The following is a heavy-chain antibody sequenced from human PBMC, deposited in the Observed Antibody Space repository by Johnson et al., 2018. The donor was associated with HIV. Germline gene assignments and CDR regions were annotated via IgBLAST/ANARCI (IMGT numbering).Heavy chain of an antibody. D-gene: IGHD3-22*01. CDR2: ISYDGSNK. CDR1: GFTFSSYA. Sequence: QVLLVESGGGVVQPGRSLRLSCAASGFTFSSYAMHWVRQAPGKGLEWVAVISYDGSNKYYVDSVKGRLTISRDNAKNTLYLQMNSLRAEDTALYYCARSVGYYDSSGYYYVDAFDIWGQGTMVTVSS. V-gene: IGHV3-30-3*01. J-gene: IGHJ3*02. CDR3: ARSVGYYDSSGYYYVDAFDI.